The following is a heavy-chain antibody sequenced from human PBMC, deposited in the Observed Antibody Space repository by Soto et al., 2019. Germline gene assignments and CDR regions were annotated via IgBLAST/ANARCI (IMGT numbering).Heavy chain of an antibody. CDR2: ISYDGSNK. V-gene: IGHV3-30*18. CDR1: GFTFSSYG. J-gene: IGHJ4*02. CDR3: AKESRERYYDSSGYFDY. D-gene: IGHD3-22*01. Sequence: LRLSCAASGFTFSSYGMHWVRQAPGKGLEWVAVISYDGSNKYYADSVKGRFTISRDNSKNTLYLQMNSLRAEDTAVYYCAKESRERYYDSSGYFDYWGQGTLVTVSS.